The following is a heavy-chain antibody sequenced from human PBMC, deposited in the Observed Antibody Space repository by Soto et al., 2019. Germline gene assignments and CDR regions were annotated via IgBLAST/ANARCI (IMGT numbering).Heavy chain of an antibody. CDR3: AKSISAIPGDS. J-gene: IGHJ4*02. CDR1: GFTFSSYW. D-gene: IGHD2-2*01. CDR2: IKQDGSEI. V-gene: IGHV3-7*05. Sequence: EVQLVETGGGLVQSGGSLRLSCADSGFTFSSYWMSWVRQGPGKGPEWVANIKQDGSEIYYVDSVKGRFTISRDNAKSSLYLQMTSLRAEDTAVYHCAKSISAIPGDSWGPGTLVTVSS.